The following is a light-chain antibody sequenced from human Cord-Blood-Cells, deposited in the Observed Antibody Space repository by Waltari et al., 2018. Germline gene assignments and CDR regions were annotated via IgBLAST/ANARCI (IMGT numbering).Light chain of an antibody. J-gene: IGLJ2*01. CDR3: SSYTSSSTYVV. Sequence: QSALTQPSSVSGSPSQSLTLSCTGTGRDVGAYTLFLWYQQHPGKAPKLMIYDVSNRPSGVSNRFSGSKSGNTASLTISGLQAEDEADYYCSSYTSSSTYVVFGGGTKLTVL. CDR1: GRDVGAYTL. CDR2: DVS. V-gene: IGLV2-14*01.